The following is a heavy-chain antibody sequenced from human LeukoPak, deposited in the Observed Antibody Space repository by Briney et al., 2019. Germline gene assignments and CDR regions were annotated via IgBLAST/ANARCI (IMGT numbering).Heavy chain of an antibody. CDR2: SYTSGST. J-gene: IGHJ4*02. CDR1: GGSISSGSCY. Sequence: SETLSLTCTVSGGSISSGSCYWRWIRQPAEKGLEWIGRSYTSGSTNYNPSLKSRVTISVDMSKNQFSLKLSSLTAADTAVYYCAREKDGSGTQRGLDYWGQGTLVTVSS. D-gene: IGHD3-10*01. CDR3: AREKDGSGTQRGLDY. V-gene: IGHV4-61*02.